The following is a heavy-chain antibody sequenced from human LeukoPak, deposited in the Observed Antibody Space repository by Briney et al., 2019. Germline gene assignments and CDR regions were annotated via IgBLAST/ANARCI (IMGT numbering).Heavy chain of an antibody. CDR1: GFTFSSYW. CDR3: ARDFPPLRFLEWLSNNWFDP. CDR2: INSDGSST. V-gene: IGHV3-74*01. D-gene: IGHD3-3*01. J-gene: IGHJ5*02. Sequence: PGGSLRLSCAASGFTFSSYWMHWVRQAPGKGLVWVSRINSDGSSTSYADSVKGRFTISRDNAKNTLYLQMNSLRPEDTAVYYCARDFPPLRFLEWLSNNWFDPWGQGTLVTVSS.